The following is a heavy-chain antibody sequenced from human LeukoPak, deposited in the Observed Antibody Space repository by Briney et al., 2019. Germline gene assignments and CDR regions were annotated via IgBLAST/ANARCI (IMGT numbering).Heavy chain of an antibody. J-gene: IGHJ6*02. CDR2: ITPIFGTA. Sequence: AASVTVSCTASGGTFSSYVIGWVRQAPGQGLEWMGGITPIFGTANYAQKFQGRVTITADESTSTAYMELSSLRSEDTAVYYCARERIAAAGSLLYYYGMDVWGQGTTVTVSS. V-gene: IGHV1-69*13. CDR3: ARERIAAAGSLLYYYGMDV. CDR1: GGTFSSYV. D-gene: IGHD6-13*01.